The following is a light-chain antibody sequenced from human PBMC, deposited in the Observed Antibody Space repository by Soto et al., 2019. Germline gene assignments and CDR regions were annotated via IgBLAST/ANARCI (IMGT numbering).Light chain of an antibody. CDR1: NSNIGRYS. J-gene: IGLJ3*02. V-gene: IGLV1-44*01. CDR3: AAWDDNLNGPL. Sequence: QAVVTQPPSLSGTPGQRVTLSCSGSNSNIGRYSVNWYQHFPGTAPKILIYSDDERPSGVPDRFSGSKSGTSASLAISGLQSEDEAEYYCAAWDDNLNGPLFGGGTKLTVL. CDR2: SDD.